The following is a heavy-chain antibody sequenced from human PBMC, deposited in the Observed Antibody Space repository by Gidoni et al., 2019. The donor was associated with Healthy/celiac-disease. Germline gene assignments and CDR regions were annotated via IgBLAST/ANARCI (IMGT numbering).Heavy chain of an antibody. J-gene: IGHJ6*02. D-gene: IGHD1-7*01. CDR1: GGSFSGYY. CDR2: INHSGST. V-gene: IGHV4-34*01. Sequence: QVQLQQWGAGLLKPSETLSLTCAVYGGSFSGYYWSWIRQPPGKGLEWIGEINHSGSTNYNPSLTSRVTISVDTSKNQFSLKLSSVTAADTAVYYCAGLGTRRYYYYGMDVWGQGTTVTVSS. CDR3: AGLGTRRYYYYGMDV.